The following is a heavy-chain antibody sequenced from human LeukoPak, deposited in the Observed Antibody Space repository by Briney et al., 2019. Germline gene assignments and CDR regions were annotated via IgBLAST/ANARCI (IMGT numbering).Heavy chain of an antibody. CDR1: GGSISSYY. Sequence: SETLSLTCTVSGGSISSYYWSWIRQPAGKGLEWIGRIYTSGSTNYNPSLKSRVTMSVDTSKNQFSLKLSSVTAADTAVYYCARVVVVPAAMSGYYYYYGMDVWGQGITVTVSS. J-gene: IGHJ6*02. CDR3: ARVVVVPAAMSGYYYYYGMDV. CDR2: IYTSGST. D-gene: IGHD2-2*01. V-gene: IGHV4-4*07.